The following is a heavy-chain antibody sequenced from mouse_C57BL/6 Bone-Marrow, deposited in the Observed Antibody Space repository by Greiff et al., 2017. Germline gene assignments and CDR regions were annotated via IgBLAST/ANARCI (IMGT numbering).Heavy chain of an antibody. J-gene: IGHJ3*01. CDR3: AKRGYDDDGFAY. CDR1: GFSLTSYG. Sequence: VQLVESGPGLVQPSQSLSITCTVSGFSLTSYGVHWVRQPPGKGLEWLGVIWSGGSTDYNAAFISRLSISKDNSKSQVFFKMNSLQADDTAIYYCAKRGYDDDGFAYWGQGTLVTVSA. V-gene: IGHV2-4*01. D-gene: IGHD2-4*01. CDR2: IWSGGST.